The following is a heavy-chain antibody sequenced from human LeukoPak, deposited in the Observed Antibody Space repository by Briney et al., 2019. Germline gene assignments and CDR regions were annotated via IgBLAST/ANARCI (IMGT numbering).Heavy chain of an antibody. V-gene: IGHV1-18*04. J-gene: IGHJ6*03. Sequence: ASVKVSCKTSGYTFSDYYMHWVRQAPGQGLEWMGWISAYNGNTNYAQKLQGRVTMTTATSTSTAYMELRSLRSDDTAVYYCARGGGSYYYYYYMDVWGKGTTVTVSS. CDR1: GYTFSDYY. CDR2: ISAYNGNT. CDR3: ARGGGSYYYYYYMDV. D-gene: IGHD1-26*01.